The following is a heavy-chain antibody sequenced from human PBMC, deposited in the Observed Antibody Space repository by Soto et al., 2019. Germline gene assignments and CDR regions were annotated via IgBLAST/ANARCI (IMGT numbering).Heavy chain of an antibody. D-gene: IGHD2-21*01. V-gene: IGHV3-23*01. J-gene: IGHJ3*02. CDR3: AKDRVNHNSVWDPFDI. Sequence: GGSLRLSCAASGFTFSIYAMSWVRQAPGKGLEWVSGIGGGNDDTYYADSVKGRFTISRDNSKSTLSLQMNGLRAEDTAVYYCAKDRVNHNSVWDPFDIWGQGTMVP. CDR1: GFTFSIYA. CDR2: IGGGNDDT.